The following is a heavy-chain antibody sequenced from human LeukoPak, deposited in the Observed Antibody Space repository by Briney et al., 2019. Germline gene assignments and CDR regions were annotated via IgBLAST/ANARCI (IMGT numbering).Heavy chain of an antibody. J-gene: IGHJ4*02. V-gene: IGHV4-39*02. Sequence: SETLSLTCTVSGGSISSRLYYWGWIRQPPEKGLEWIGSINYSGTTYYKPSLKSRLTISLDTSKKQFSLRLNSVTAADTAVYYCAREGTMVRGVFGYWGQGTLVTVSS. CDR1: GGSISSRLYY. CDR3: AREGTMVRGVFGY. CDR2: INYSGTT. D-gene: IGHD3-10*01.